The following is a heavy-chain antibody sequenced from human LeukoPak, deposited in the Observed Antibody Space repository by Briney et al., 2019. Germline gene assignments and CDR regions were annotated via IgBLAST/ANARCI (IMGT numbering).Heavy chain of an antibody. CDR2: IIPIFGTA. CDR1: GGTFSSYA. J-gene: IGHJ4*02. CDR3: ARAKVLFPGQFDY. Sequence: ASVKVSCKASGGTFSSYAISWVRQAPGQGLEWMGGIIPIFGTANYAQKFQGRVTITADKSTSTAYMELSSLRSEDTAVYYCARAKVLFPGQFDYWGQGTLVTVSS. D-gene: IGHD2-21*01. V-gene: IGHV1-69*06.